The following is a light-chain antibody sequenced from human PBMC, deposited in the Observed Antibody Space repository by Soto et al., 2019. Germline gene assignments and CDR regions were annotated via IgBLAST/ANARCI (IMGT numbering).Light chain of an antibody. CDR1: QDISNY. J-gene: IGKJ5*01. Sequence: DIQMTQSPSSLSASVGDRVTITCQASQDISNYLNWYQQKPGKAPKLLIYDASNLETGVPSRFSGNGSGTDFTLSLSSLQPEDIATYYCQQYDNHPITFGQGTRLEIK. CDR2: DAS. V-gene: IGKV1-33*01. CDR3: QQYDNHPIT.